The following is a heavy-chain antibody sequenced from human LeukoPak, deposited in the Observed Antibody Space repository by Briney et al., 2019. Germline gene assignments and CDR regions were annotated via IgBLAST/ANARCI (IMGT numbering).Heavy chain of an antibody. CDR2: ISDSGGST. CDR1: GFIFGAYA. V-gene: IGHV3-23*01. CDR3: ARGTTTRYFDY. J-gene: IGHJ4*02. D-gene: IGHD1-26*01. Sequence: GGSLRLSCEASGFIFGAYAMNWVRQAPGKGLQWVSVISDSGGSTGYADSVKGRFTISRDNSKKTLYLQLDSLRVDDTAVYYCARGTTTRYFDYWGQGTLDTVSS.